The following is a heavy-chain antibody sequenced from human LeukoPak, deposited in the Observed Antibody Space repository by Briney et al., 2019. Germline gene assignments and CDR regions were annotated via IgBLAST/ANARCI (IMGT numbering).Heavy chain of an antibody. CDR2: ISSSSSNI. Sequence: PGGSLRLSCAASGFTFSSYSMNWVRQAPGKGLEWVSSISSSSSNIYYADSVKGRFTISRDNAKNSLFLQMSSLRADDTAVYYCARAYCSSTSCLDYWGQGTLVTVSS. CDR3: ARAYCSSTSCLDY. V-gene: IGHV3-21*06. J-gene: IGHJ4*02. D-gene: IGHD2-2*01. CDR1: GFTFSSYS.